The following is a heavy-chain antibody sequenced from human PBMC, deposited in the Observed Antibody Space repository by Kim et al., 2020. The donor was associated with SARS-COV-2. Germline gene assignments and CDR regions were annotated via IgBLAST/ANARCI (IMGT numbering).Heavy chain of an antibody. CDR2: IIPIFGTA. D-gene: IGHD3-16*02. Sequence: SVKVSCKASGGTFSSYAISWVRQAPGQGLEWMGGIIPIFGTANYAQKFQGRVTITADESTSTAYMELSSLRSEDTAVYYCARDLDYDYVWGSYRHGWFDPWGQGTLVTVSS. V-gene: IGHV1-69*13. CDR1: GGTFSSYA. J-gene: IGHJ5*02. CDR3: ARDLDYDYVWGSYRHGWFDP.